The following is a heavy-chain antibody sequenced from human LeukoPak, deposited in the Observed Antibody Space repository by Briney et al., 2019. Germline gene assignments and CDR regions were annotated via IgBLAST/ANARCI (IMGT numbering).Heavy chain of an antibody. Sequence: ASVKVSCRASGYTFVNYDINWVRQATGQGLEWMGWMNPTSGNTGYAQKLQGRVSMTRDTSISTAYMELSSLTYEDTAVYYCARIAVGGNWFDPWGQGTLVTVSS. V-gene: IGHV1-8*01. CDR2: MNPTSGNT. D-gene: IGHD6-19*01. J-gene: IGHJ5*02. CDR1: GYTFVNYD. CDR3: ARIAVGGNWFDP.